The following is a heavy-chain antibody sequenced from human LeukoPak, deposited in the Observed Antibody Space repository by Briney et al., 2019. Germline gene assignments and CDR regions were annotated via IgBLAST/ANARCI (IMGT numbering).Heavy chain of an antibody. J-gene: IGHJ5*02. CDR1: GGSISSYY. Sequence: SETLSLTCTVSGGSISSYYWGWIRQPAGKGLEWIGRIYTSGSTNYNPSLKSRVTMSVDTSKNQFSLKLSSVTAADTAVYYCARDAAAGTSQWFDPWGQGTLVTASS. D-gene: IGHD6-13*01. CDR3: ARDAAAGTSQWFDP. V-gene: IGHV4-4*07. CDR2: IYTSGST.